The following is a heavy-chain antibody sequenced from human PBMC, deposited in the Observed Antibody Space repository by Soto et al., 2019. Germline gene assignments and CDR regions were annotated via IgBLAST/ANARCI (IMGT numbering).Heavy chain of an antibody. CDR1: GFIFSDYY. D-gene: IGHD6-6*01. V-gene: IGHV3-11*06. CDR2: ISGSGSST. Sequence: SLRLSCAASGFIFSDYYMSWIRQPPGKGLEWVSYISGSGSSTNYADSVKGRFTISKDNAKNSLYLQIYSLRAEDTAVYYCAMAQITAQYYFDYWGQGALVTVSS. J-gene: IGHJ4*02. CDR3: AMAQITAQYYFDY.